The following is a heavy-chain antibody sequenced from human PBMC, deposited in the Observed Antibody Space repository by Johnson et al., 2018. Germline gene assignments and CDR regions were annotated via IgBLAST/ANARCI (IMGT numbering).Heavy chain of an antibody. D-gene: IGHD3-3*01. V-gene: IGHV3-21*01. J-gene: IGHJ1*01. CDR2: ISSSSSYI. Sequence: VQLVQSGGGLVKPGGSLRLSCAASGFSFSSYSMNWVRQAPGKGLEWVSSISSSSSYIYYADSVKGRFTISRDNAKNSLYLQMNSLRDEDTAVYYCARDSITIFGVVITWGQGTLVTVSS. CDR3: ARDSITIFGVVIT. CDR1: GFSFSSYS.